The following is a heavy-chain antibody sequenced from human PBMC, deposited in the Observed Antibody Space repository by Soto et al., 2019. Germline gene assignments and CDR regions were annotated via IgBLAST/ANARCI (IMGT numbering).Heavy chain of an antibody. CDR2: INHSGST. Sequence: QVQLQQWGAGLLKPSETLSLTCAVYGGSFSGYYWSWIRQPPGKGLEWIGEINHSGSTNYNPSLTMRVTTAVDTPKNHFSLKLSSVTAADTAVYSCARLWFGELFHPRYYYGMDVWGQGTPVTVSS. CDR1: GGSFSGYY. J-gene: IGHJ6*02. V-gene: IGHV4-34*01. D-gene: IGHD3-10*01. CDR3: ARLWFGELFHPRYYYGMDV.